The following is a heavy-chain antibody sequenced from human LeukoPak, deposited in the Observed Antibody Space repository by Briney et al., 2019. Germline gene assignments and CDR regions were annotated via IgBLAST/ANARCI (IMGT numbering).Heavy chain of an antibody. CDR2: INPNSVGT. V-gene: IGHV1-2*02. CDR1: GYTFTGYY. J-gene: IGHJ4*02. D-gene: IGHD3-9*01. Sequence: ASVKVSCKASGYTFTGYYMHWVRQAPGQGLEWMGWINPNSVGTNYAQKFQGRVTMTRDTSISTAYMELSRLRSDDTAVYYCARAGYDILTGYYRYYFDYWGQGTLVTVSS. CDR3: ARAGYDILTGYYRYYFDY.